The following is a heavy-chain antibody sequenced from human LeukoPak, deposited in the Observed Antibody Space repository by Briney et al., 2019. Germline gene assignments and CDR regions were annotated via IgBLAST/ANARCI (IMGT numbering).Heavy chain of an antibody. CDR2: ISWNSGSI. CDR1: GFIFNNYA. J-gene: IGHJ4*02. D-gene: IGHD1-26*01. Sequence: GGSLRLSCAGSGFIFNNYAMHWVRQPPGKGLEWVSGISWNSGSIDYADSVKGRFTISRDNAKNSLYLQMNSLRVEDTAFYYCAKDVGKWESLHFFDYWGQGTLVTVSS. CDR3: AKDVGKWESLHFFDY. V-gene: IGHV3-9*01.